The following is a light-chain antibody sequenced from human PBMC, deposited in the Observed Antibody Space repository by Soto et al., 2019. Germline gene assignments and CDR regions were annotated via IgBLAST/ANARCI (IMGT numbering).Light chain of an antibody. V-gene: IGKV1-5*01. CDR3: QQYNSYSKT. CDR1: QSISSW. CDR2: DAS. Sequence: DIQMTQSPSTLSASVGDRVTITCRASQSISSWLAWYQQKPGKAPKLLIYDASSLESGVPSRFSGSGSGTEFTLTISILQPDDFAPYYCQQYNSYSKTFGQGTKVEIK. J-gene: IGKJ1*01.